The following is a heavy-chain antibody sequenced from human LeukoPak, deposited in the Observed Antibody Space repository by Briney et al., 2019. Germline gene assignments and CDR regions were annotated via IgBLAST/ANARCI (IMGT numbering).Heavy chain of an antibody. CDR3: ARAQLQNKLSGSYPNYYFDY. CDR1: GGSISSGSYY. V-gene: IGHV4-61*02. J-gene: IGHJ4*02. D-gene: IGHD1-26*01. Sequence: SETLSLTCTVSGGSISSGSYYWSWIRQPAGKGLEWIGRIYTSGSTNYNPSLKSRVTISVDTSKNQFSLKLSSVTAADAAVYYCARAQLQNKLSGSYPNYYFDYWGQGTLVTVSS. CDR2: IYTSGST.